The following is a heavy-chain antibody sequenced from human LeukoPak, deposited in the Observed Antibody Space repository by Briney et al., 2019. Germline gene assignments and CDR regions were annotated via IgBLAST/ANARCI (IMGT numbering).Heavy chain of an antibody. CDR1: GFTFSNAW. D-gene: IGHD3-22*01. J-gene: IGHJ5*02. Sequence: GGSLRLSCGASGFTFSNAWMSWVRQAPGKGLEWVGRIKSKTDGGTTDYAAPMKGRFTISRDDSKNTVFLQMNSLKTEDTAVYYCATDFYDSTWGQGTLVTVSS. V-gene: IGHV3-15*01. CDR3: ATDFYDST. CDR2: IKSKTDGGTT.